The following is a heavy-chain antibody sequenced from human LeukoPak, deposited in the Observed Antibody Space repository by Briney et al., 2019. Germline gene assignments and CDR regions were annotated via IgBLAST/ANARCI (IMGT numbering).Heavy chain of an antibody. CDR3: ARRNVDTAMATPEYYYYYYMDV. CDR2: IYSGDSDT. D-gene: IGHD5-18*01. Sequence: GESLKISCKGSGYSFTSYWIGWVRQMPGKGLEWMGIIYSGDSDTRYSPSFQGQVTISADKSISTAYLQWSSLKASDTAMYYCARRNVDTAMATPEYYYYYYMDVWGKGTTVTVSS. V-gene: IGHV5-51*01. CDR1: GYSFTSYW. J-gene: IGHJ6*03.